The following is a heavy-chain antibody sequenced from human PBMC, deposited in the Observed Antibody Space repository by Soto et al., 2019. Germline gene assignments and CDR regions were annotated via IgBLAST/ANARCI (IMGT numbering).Heavy chain of an antibody. CDR2: ISDSSTTT. V-gene: IGHV3-23*01. CDR1: GFTFSSYA. Sequence: SCEAPGFTFSSYAMNWVRQAPGKGLEWVAGISDSSTTTYYSDSVKGRFTISRDNSKRMVYMQMSSLRPEDTAVYYCARRGYFYESSGYNPFDYWGQGALVTVSS. J-gene: IGHJ4*02. D-gene: IGHD3-22*01. CDR3: ARRGYFYESSGYNPFDY.